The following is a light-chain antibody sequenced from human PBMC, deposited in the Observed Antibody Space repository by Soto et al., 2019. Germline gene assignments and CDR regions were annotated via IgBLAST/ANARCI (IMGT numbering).Light chain of an antibody. V-gene: IGKV1-39*01. Sequence: DIQMTQSPSSLSASVGDRVTITCRASQSISSYLNWYQQKPGKAPKLLIYAASSLQSGVPSRFSGGGSGTDFTLTISSLQPEDFATYYCQQRYSTPFTFGAGTKVEIK. CDR2: AAS. J-gene: IGKJ3*01. CDR3: QQRYSTPFT. CDR1: QSISSY.